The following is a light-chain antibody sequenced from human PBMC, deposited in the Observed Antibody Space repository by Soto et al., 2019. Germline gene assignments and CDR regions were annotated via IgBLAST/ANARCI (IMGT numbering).Light chain of an antibody. V-gene: IGKV1-39*01. CDR2: AAS. CDR3: QQSYNTPWT. Sequence: DIQMTQSPSSLSASVGDRVTITCRASQSLDSYLNWYQQKPGKAPQVLIFAASSLQTGVPSRFSGSGTGTDFTLTISSIQQEEFVTNYCQQSYNTPWTFGPGTKVEIK. CDR1: QSLDSY. J-gene: IGKJ1*01.